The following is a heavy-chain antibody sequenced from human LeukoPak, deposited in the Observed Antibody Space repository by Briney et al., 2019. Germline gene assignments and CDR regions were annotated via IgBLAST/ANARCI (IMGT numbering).Heavy chain of an antibody. Sequence: GGSLRLSCAASGFTFSSYSMNWVRQAPGKGLEWVAVISYDGSIKYYADSVKGRFTISRDNSKNTLYLQMNSLGAEDTAVYYCATSLGSGSYNAFDIWGQGAMVTVSS. CDR3: ATSLGSGSYNAFDI. CDR1: GFTFSSYS. V-gene: IGHV3-30*03. CDR2: ISYDGSIK. D-gene: IGHD3-10*02. J-gene: IGHJ3*02.